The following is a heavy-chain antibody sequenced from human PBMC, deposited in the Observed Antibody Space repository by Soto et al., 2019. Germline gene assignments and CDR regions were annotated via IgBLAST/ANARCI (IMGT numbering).Heavy chain of an antibody. D-gene: IGHD3-3*01. CDR3: ARDSLPRGIFGVVSYYYMDV. J-gene: IGHJ6*03. CDR2: IYSGGST. Sequence: LSLTCAASGFTVSSNYMSWVRQAPGKGLEWVSVIYSGGSTYYADSVKGRFTISRDNSKNTLYLQMNSLRAEDTAVYYCARDSLPRGIFGVVSYYYMDVWGKGTTVTVSS. V-gene: IGHV3-66*01. CDR1: GFTVSSNY.